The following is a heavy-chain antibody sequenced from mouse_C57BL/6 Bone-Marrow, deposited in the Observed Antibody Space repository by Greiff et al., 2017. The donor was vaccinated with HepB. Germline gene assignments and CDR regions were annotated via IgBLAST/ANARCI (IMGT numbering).Heavy chain of an antibody. Sequence: QVQLQQPGAELVRPGTSVKLSCKASGYTFTSYWMRWVKQRPGQGLEWIGVIDPSDSYTNYNQKFKGKATLTVDTSSSTAYMQLSSLTSEDSAVYYCARFNYWGQGTLVTVSA. J-gene: IGHJ3*01. V-gene: IGHV1-59*01. CDR3: ARFNY. CDR1: GYTFTSYW. CDR2: IDPSDSYT.